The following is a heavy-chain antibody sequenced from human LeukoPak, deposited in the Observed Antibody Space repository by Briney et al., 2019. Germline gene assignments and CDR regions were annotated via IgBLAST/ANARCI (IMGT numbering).Heavy chain of an antibody. CDR3: GRVRKVSETTYYFDY. D-gene: IGHD4-11*01. V-gene: IGHV3-11*06. CDR1: GFTFSDYY. CDR2: ISSSSSYT. Sequence: GGSLRLSCAASGFTFSDYYMSWIRQAPGKGLEWVSYISSSSSYTNYADSVKGRFTISRDNAKNSLYLQMNSLRAEDTAVYYCGRVRKVSETTYYFDYWGQGTLFTVSS. J-gene: IGHJ4*02.